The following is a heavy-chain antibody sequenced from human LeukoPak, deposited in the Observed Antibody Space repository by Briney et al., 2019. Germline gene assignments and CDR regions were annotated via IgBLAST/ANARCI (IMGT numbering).Heavy chain of an antibody. Sequence: GGSLRLSCAASGFTFSTYTMNWVRQAPGQGLEWVSSISSISSHIFYADSVKGRFTISRDNAKNSLYLQMSSLRAEDTAVYYCASSPPYCSSTNCYANYWGQGTLVTVSS. J-gene: IGHJ4*02. CDR1: GFTFSTYT. CDR2: ISSISSHI. D-gene: IGHD2-2*01. CDR3: ASSPPYCSSTNCYANY. V-gene: IGHV3-21*01.